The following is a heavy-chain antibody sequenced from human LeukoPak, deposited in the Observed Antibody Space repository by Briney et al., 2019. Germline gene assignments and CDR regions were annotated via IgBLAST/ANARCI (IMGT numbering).Heavy chain of an antibody. V-gene: IGHV6-1*01. CDR1: GDSVSTNSAA. Sequence: SQTLSLTCAISGDSVSTNSAAWNWIRQSPSRGLEWLGRTYYRSKWYNDYAVSVKSRIAINPDTSKNQFSLLLNSVTSEDTAVYYCARDMGVFSKWSKYDYWGQGTLVTVSS. J-gene: IGHJ4*02. CDR3: ARDMGVFSKWSKYDY. CDR2: TYYRSKWYN. D-gene: IGHD2-15*01.